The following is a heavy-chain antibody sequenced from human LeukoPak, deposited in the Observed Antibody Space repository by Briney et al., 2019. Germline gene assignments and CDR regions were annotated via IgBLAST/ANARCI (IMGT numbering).Heavy chain of an antibody. CDR3: VRGYSFGPYGMDV. Sequence: RSLRLSCSASGFPFSSYATHWVRQAPEKGLEYVSAISDSGGSTYYADSVKGRFTISRDNSKNTLYLQMSSLRAEDTAVYFCVRGYSFGPYGMDVWGQGTTVTVSS. J-gene: IGHJ6*02. CDR1: GFPFSSYA. CDR2: ISDSGGST. V-gene: IGHV3-64D*09. D-gene: IGHD2-15*01.